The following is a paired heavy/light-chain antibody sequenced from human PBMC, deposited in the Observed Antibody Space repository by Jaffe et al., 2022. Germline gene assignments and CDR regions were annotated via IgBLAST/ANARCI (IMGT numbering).Heavy chain of an antibody. CDR2: IIPIFGTA. Sequence: QVQLVQSGAEVKKPGSSVKVSCKASGGTFSSYAISWVRQAPGQGLEWMGGIIPIFGTANYAQKFQGRVTITADESTSTAYMELSSLRSEDTAVYYCAVAIKLRFLEWLELRVAFDYWGQGTLVTVSS. V-gene: IGHV1-69*01. J-gene: IGHJ4*02. CDR1: GGTFSSYA. D-gene: IGHD3-3*01. CDR3: AVAIKLRFLEWLELRVAFDY.
Light chain of an antibody. CDR1: QSVLYSSNNKNY. Sequence: DIVMTQSPDSLAVSLGERATINCKSSQSVLYSSNNKNYLAWYQQKPGQPPKLLIYWASTRESGVPDRFSGSGSGTDFTLTISSLQAEDVAVYYCQQYYSTPPDFGGGTKVEIK. V-gene: IGKV4-1*01. CDR3: QQYYSTPPD. CDR2: WAS. J-gene: IGKJ4*01.